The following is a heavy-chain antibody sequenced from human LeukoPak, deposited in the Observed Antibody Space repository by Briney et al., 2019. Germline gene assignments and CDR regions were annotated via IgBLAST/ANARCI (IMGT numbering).Heavy chain of an antibody. CDR2: LYYGGST. CDR3: AKIRGGAYNWVDP. J-gene: IGHJ5*02. Sequence: SETLSLTCTVSGGSISSSSYYWGWIRQPPGKGLEWIGSLYYGGSTYHNPSLKSRVTLSLGTSKNQFSLKLSSVTAADTALYYCAKIRGGAYNWVDPWGQGTLVTVSS. D-gene: IGHD3-10*01. V-gene: IGHV4-39*01. CDR1: GGSISSSSYY.